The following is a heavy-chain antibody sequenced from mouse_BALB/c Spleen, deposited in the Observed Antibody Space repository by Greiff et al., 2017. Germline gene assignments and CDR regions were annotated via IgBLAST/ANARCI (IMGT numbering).Heavy chain of an antibody. CDR2: ISTYYGDA. J-gene: IGHJ2*01. CDR3: ARHGSSFYYFDY. V-gene: IGHV1S137*01. CDR1: GYTFTDYA. D-gene: IGHD1-1*01. Sequence: QVQLQQSGAELVRPGVSVKISCKGSGYTFTDYAMHWVKQSHAKSLEWIGVISTYYGDASYNQKFKGKATMTVDKSSSTAYMELARLTSEDSAIYYCARHGSSFYYFDYWGQGTTLTVSS.